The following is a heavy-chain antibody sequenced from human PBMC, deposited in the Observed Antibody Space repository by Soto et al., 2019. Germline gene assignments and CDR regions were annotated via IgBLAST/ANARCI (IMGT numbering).Heavy chain of an antibody. CDR1: GYTFTSYG. CDR2: ISPLKGRT. J-gene: IGHJ1*01. Sequence: QVQLVQSGPDLKRPGDSMKVSCKASGYTFTSYGISWVRQAAGQGLEWMAWISPLKGRTQYSKKAQGRVTLNTDTSSNPPYMEMTTLRVDDTAFYYCAMDYGDRPEYFKHWCQVTLVTVS. D-gene: IGHD4-17*01. V-gene: IGHV1-18*04. CDR3: AMDYGDRPEYFKH.